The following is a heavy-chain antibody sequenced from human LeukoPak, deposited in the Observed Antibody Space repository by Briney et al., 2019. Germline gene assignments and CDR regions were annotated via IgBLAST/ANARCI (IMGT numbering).Heavy chain of an antibody. Sequence: PGGSLRLSCAASGFTFSNYAVSWVRQAPGKGLEWVSGVSGSGGSTYYADSAKGRFTISRDNSKNTLYLQMNSLRAEDTAVYYCAKDLRGTYYYDGSGSIDYWGQGTLVTVSS. CDR1: GFTFSNYA. J-gene: IGHJ4*02. CDR2: VSGSGGST. V-gene: IGHV3-23*01. CDR3: AKDLRGTYYYDGSGSIDY. D-gene: IGHD3-22*01.